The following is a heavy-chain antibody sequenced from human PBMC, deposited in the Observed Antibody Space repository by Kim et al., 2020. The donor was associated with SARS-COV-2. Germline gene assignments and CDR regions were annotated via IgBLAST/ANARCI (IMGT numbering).Heavy chain of an antibody. CDR2: IYPGDSDT. CDR3: ARLYYYDSSGYPLGYGIDP. J-gene: IGHJ5*02. CDR1: GFSFTSYW. Sequence: GESLKISCKGSGFSFTSYWIGWVRQMPGKGLEWMGIIYPGDSDTRYSPSFQGQVTISADKSISTAYLQWSSLKASDTAMYYCARLYYYDSSGYPLGYGIDPWGQGTLVTVSS. V-gene: IGHV5-51*01. D-gene: IGHD3-22*01.